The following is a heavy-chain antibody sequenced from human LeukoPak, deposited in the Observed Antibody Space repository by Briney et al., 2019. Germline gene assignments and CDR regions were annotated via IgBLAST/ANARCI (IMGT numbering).Heavy chain of an antibody. D-gene: IGHD5-24*01. J-gene: IGHJ6*03. V-gene: IGHV3-30*02. CDR2: IRYDGSNK. Sequence: PGGSLRLSCAASGFSFSTYAMHWVRQAPGKGLEWVAFIRYDGSNKYYADSVKGRFTISRDNSKNTLYLQMNSLRAEDTAVYYCAKEAMTTIIPYYYYYYMDVWGKGTTVTISS. CDR3: AKEAMTTIIPYYYYYYMDV. CDR1: GFSFSTYA.